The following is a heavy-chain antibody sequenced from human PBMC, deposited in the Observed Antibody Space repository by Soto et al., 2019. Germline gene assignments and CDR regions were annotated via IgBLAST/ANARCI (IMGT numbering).Heavy chain of an antibody. CDR2: IYYSGST. CDR3: ARHSNRNYGLYYFGY. Sequence: SETLSLTCTVSGGSISSSSYYWGWIRQPPGKGLEWIGYIYYSGSTKYKPPLKSRVTISVDTSKNQFSLKVSSATAADTAVYYCARHSNRNYGLYYFGYWGLGALVTVSS. D-gene: IGHD4-4*01. J-gene: IGHJ4*02. CDR1: GGSISSSSYY. V-gene: IGHV4-61*05.